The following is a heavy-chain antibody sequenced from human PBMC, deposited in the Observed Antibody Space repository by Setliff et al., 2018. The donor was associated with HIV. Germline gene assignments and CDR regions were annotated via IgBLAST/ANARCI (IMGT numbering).Heavy chain of an antibody. CDR2: INHSGST. D-gene: IGHD3-22*01. Sequence: SETLSLTCAVYGGSLSGYHWSWIRQSPEKGLEWIGEINHSGSTNYNPSLKSRVTMSVDTTKNQFSLKLSSVTAADTAVYYCARGGGYDRSGYYPFDYWGQGTPVTVSS. CDR3: ARGGGYDRSGYYPFDY. CDR1: GGSLSGYH. J-gene: IGHJ4*02. V-gene: IGHV4-34*01.